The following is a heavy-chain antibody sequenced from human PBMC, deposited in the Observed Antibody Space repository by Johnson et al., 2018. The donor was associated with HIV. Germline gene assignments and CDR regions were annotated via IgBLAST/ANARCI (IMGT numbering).Heavy chain of an antibody. CDR1: GFTFSSYA. CDR2: ITGSGNTP. CDR3: ARETGYSSSWHAFDM. Sequence: VQLVESGGGLVQPGGSLRLSCAASGFTFSSYAMHWVRQAPGKGLEWVSAITGSGNTPFYAASVKGRFTISSDNAKNTLYLQMNSLRAEDTAVYYCARETGYSSSWHAFDMWGQGTMVTVSS. V-gene: IGHV3-23*04. J-gene: IGHJ3*02. D-gene: IGHD6-13*01.